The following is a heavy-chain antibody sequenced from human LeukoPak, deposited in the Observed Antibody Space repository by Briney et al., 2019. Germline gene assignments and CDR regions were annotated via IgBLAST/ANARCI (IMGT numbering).Heavy chain of an antibody. CDR2: INHSGST. D-gene: IGHD5-12*01. CDR3: ARGFLNRDGYND. CDR1: GGSFSGYY. J-gene: IGHJ4*02. V-gene: IGHV4-34*01. Sequence: KASETLSLTCAVYGGSFSGYYWSWIRQPPGKGLEWIGEINHSGSTNYNPSLKSRVTISVDTSKNQFSLKLSSVTAADTAVYYCARGFLNRDGYNDWGQGTLVTVSS.